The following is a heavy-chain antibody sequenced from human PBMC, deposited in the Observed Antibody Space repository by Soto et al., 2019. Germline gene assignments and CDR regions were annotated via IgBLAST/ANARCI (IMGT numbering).Heavy chain of an antibody. CDR3: ARYFDSSCYLVY. CDR2: ISSSSSYI. CDR1: GFTFSSYS. J-gene: IGHJ4*02. V-gene: IGHV3-21*01. Sequence: EVQLVESGGGLVKPGGSLRLSCAASGFTFSSYSMNWVRQAPGKGLEWVSSISSSSSYIYYADSVKGRLTISRDNAKNSLELQMNSLRAEDTAVYYGARYFDSSCYLVYWGQGTLVTVSS. D-gene: IGHD3-22*01.